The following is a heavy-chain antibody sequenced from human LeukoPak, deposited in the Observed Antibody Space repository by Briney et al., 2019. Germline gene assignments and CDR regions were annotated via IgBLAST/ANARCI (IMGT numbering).Heavy chain of an antibody. CDR2: INPSGGST. CDR3: ARELGYNWNYVNEDY. V-gene: IGHV1-46*01. Sequence: ASVKVSCKASGYTFTSYYMHWVRQAPGQGLEWMGLINPSGGSTSYAQKFQGRVTMTRDTSTSTVYMELSSLRSEDTAVYYCARELGYNWNYVNEDYWGQGTLVTVSS. D-gene: IGHD1-7*01. J-gene: IGHJ4*02. CDR1: GYTFTSYY.